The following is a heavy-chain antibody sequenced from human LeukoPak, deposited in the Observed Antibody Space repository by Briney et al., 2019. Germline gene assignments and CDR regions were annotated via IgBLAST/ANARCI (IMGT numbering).Heavy chain of an antibody. CDR2: INHSGST. V-gene: IGHV4-34*01. CDR3: ARVSGYSNGWSYYYYMDV. Sequence: SETLSLTCAVYGGSFSGYYWSWIRQPPGKGLEWIGEINHSGSTNYNPSLKSRVTISVDTSKNQFSLKLSSVTAADTAVYYCARVSGYSNGWSYYYYMDVWGKGTTVTVSS. D-gene: IGHD5-18*01. J-gene: IGHJ6*03. CDR1: GGSFSGYY.